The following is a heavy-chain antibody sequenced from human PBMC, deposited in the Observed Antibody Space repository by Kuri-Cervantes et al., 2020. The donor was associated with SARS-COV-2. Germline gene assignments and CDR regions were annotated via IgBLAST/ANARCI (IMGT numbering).Heavy chain of an antibody. V-gene: IGHV4-34*01. CDR3: ARGPYAADQRSFDF. Sequence: SETLSLTCAVYGGSFSGYYWSWIRQPPGKGLEWMGEINHSGSTNYNPSLKSRATISVDTSKNQISLRLGSVTAADTAVYYVARGPYAADQRSFDFWGQGALVTVSS. J-gene: IGHJ4*02. CDR1: GGSFSGYY. CDR2: INHSGST. D-gene: IGHD2-8*01.